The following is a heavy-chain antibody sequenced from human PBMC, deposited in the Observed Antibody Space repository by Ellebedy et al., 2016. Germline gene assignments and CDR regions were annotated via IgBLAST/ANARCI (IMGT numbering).Heavy chain of an antibody. CDR2: IWYDGSNK. CDR1: GFSFSSYG. V-gene: IGHV3-33*01. J-gene: IGHJ4*02. D-gene: IGHD3-3*02. CDR3: ARGGGIFGLDY. Sequence: GGSLRLSXAASGFSFSSYGMYWVRQAPGKGLEWVAVIWYDGSNKYYADSVKGRFTISRDNSKNTLYLQMNSLRAEDTALYYCARGGGIFGLDYWGQGTLVTVSS.